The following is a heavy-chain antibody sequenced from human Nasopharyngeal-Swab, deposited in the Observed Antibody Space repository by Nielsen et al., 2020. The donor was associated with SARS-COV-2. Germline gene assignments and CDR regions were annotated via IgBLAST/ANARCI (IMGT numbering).Heavy chain of an antibody. CDR2: IIPILGIA. J-gene: IGHJ2*01. Sequence: SSVKVSRKASRCTFSSYAISWVRQAPGQGLEWMGRIIPILGIANYAQKFQGRVTITADKSTSTAYMELSSLRSEDTAVYYCARGIPEGTLDFDLWGRGTLVTVSS. CDR1: RCTFSSYA. V-gene: IGHV1-69*04. CDR3: ARGIPEGTLDFDL.